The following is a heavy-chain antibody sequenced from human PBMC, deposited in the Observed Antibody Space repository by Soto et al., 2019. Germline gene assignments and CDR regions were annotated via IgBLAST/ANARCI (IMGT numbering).Heavy chain of an antibody. CDR2: IYYSGST. J-gene: IGHJ5*02. D-gene: IGHD3-3*01. CDR1: GGSISSSSYY. CDR3: AKTYYDFWSAKDWFDP. Sequence: SETLSLTCTVSGGSISSSSYYWGWIRQPPGKGLEWIGSIYYSGSTYYNPSPKSRVTISVDTSKNQFSLKLSSVTAADTAVYYCAKTYYDFWSAKDWFDPWGQGTLVTVSS. V-gene: IGHV4-39*01.